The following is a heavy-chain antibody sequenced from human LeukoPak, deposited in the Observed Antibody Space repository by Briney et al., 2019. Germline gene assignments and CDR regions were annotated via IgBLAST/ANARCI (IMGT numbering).Heavy chain of an antibody. CDR2: ISYDGRTK. D-gene: IGHD3-10*02. CDR1: TFNFSDYG. V-gene: IGHV3-30*18. CDR3: AELGITMIGGV. Sequence: PGGSLRLSCGDSTFNFSDYGMHWVRQAPGKGLEWLALISYDGRTKFYADSLKGRFTISRDISKNTLYLQINSLRAEDTAVYYCAELGITMIGGVWGKGTTVTISS. J-gene: IGHJ6*04.